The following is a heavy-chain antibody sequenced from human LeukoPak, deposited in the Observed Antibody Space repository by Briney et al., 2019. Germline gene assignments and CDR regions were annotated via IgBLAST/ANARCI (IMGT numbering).Heavy chain of an antibody. J-gene: IGHJ5*02. D-gene: IGHD1-26*01. CDR3: ARQSSIVGATHRFDP. V-gene: IGHV1-46*01. CDR1: GYTFTSYY. Sequence: ASVKVSCKASGYTFTSYYMHWVRQAPGQGLEWMGIINPSGGSTSYAQKFQGRVTMTRDTSTSTVYMELSSLRSEDTAVYYCARQSSIVGATHRFDPWGQGTLVTVSS. CDR2: INPSGGST.